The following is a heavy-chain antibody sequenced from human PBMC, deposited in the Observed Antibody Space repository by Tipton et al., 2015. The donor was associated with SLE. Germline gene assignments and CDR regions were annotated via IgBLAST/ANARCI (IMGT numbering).Heavy chain of an antibody. CDR2: INHSGST. CDR1: GGSFSGYY. D-gene: IGHD6-19*01. Sequence: TLSLTCAVYGGSFSGYYWSWIRQPPGKGLEWIGEINHSGSTNYNPSLKSRVTISVDTSENQFSLELSSVTAADTAVYYCAREYGGIAVAGIVGYFQYWGQGTLVAVSS. CDR3: AREYGGIAVAGIVGYFQY. V-gene: IGHV4-34*01. J-gene: IGHJ1*01.